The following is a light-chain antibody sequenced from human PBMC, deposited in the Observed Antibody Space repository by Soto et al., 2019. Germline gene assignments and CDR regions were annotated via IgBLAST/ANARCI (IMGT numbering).Light chain of an antibody. Sequence: DIQMTQSPSVMSASVGDTVTITCRASQGISNYVAWFQQKPGKVPKSLIYAASKLQGGVPSRFSGSVSGTEFTLTISSLQPEDFATYYCLQHNSYPVSFGGGTKVEIK. V-gene: IGKV1-17*03. J-gene: IGKJ4*01. CDR3: LQHNSYPVS. CDR1: QGISNY. CDR2: AAS.